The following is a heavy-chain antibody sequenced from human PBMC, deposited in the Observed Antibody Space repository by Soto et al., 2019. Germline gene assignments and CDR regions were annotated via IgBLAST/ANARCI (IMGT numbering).Heavy chain of an antibody. CDR2: ISAHNGNT. J-gene: IGHJ6*02. D-gene: IGHD3-3*01. CDR1: GYTFTSYG. CDR3: ASRHDFWSGSQYGLAV. V-gene: IGHV1-18*01. Sequence: QVQLVQSGAEVKKPGASVKVSCKASGYTFTSYGITWVRQAPGQGLEWMGWISAHNGNTNYAHKLQGRVTLTIDTSASTAYMEVRSLRSDDTAVYYCASRHDFWSGSQYGLAVWGQGTTVTVSS.